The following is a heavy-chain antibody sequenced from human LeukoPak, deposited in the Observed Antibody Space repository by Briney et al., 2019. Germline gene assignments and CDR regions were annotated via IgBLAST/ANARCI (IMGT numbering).Heavy chain of an antibody. Sequence: ASVKVSYKTSGYTFSDYYIHWVRQAPGQGLEWMGWINPKNSGTKYAQKFQGWITMTTDTSTSTAYMELTSLRSNDTAVYYCARVTVTTLFDHWGPGTLVTVSS. CDR2: INPKNSGT. J-gene: IGHJ4*02. V-gene: IGHV1-2*04. D-gene: IGHD4-17*01. CDR1: GYTFSDYY. CDR3: ARVTVTTLFDH.